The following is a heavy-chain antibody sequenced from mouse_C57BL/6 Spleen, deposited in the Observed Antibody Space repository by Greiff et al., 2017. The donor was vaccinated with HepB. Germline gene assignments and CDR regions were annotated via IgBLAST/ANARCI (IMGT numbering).Heavy chain of an antibody. CDR2: ISDGGSYT. Sequence: EVKLMESGGGLVKPGGSLKLSCAASGFTFSSYAMSWVRQTPEKRLEWVATISDGGSYTYYPDNVKGRFTISRDNAKNNLYLQMSHLKSEDTAMYYCARDTCCAYWGQGTLVTVSA. CDR3: ARDTCCAY. J-gene: IGHJ3*01. V-gene: IGHV5-4*01. CDR1: GFTFSSYA.